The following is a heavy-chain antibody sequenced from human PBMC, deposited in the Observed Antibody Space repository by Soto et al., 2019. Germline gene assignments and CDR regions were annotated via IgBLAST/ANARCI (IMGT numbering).Heavy chain of an antibody. V-gene: IGHV1-18*01. CDR2: ISGYNGDT. J-gene: IGHJ6*02. CDR1: GYTFTRYG. CDR3: AKNGQLPYYYCGMDV. D-gene: IGHD1-1*01. Sequence: QGQLVQSGPEVKKPGASVKVSCKASGYTFTRYGISWVRQAPGQGLAWMGWISGYNGDTNYAQKVQGRVTMTIDTSTSTAYMELRSLTSDDTAIYYCAKNGQLPYYYCGMDVWGQGTTVTVPS.